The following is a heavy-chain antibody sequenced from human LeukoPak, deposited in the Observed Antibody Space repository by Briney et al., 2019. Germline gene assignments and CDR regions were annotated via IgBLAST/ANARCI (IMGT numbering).Heavy chain of an antibody. CDR3: AWRHLFGFLDS. D-gene: IGHD2-21*01. CDR1: GVMFPSYW. CDR2: IKQDGSAK. V-gene: IGHV3-7*04. J-gene: IGHJ4*02. Sequence: PGGSLRLSCAASGVMFPSYWMTWVRQAPGKGLEWVANIKQDGSAKYYVDSVKGRFTISKDNAKNSVYLQMNSLRAEDTAVYYCAWRHLFGFLDSWGEGTLVTVSS.